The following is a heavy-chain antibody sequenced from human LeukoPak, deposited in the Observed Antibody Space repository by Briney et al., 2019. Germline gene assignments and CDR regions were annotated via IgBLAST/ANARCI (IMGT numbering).Heavy chain of an antibody. Sequence: GGSLRLSCAASGFTVSSNDMSWVRQAPGKGLEWVSSISSSSSYIYYADSVKGRFTISRDNAKNSLYLQMNSLRAEDTAVYYCARAQYCSGGSCYLGSGMDVWGQGTTVTVSS. CDR3: ARAQYCSGGSCYLGSGMDV. V-gene: IGHV3-21*01. CDR2: ISSSSSYI. D-gene: IGHD2-15*01. CDR1: GFTVSSND. J-gene: IGHJ6*02.